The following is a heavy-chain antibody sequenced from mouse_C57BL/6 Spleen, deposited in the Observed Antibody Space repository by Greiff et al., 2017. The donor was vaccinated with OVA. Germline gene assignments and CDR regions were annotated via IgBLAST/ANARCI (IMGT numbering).Heavy chain of an antibody. Sequence: EVMLVESGGGLVKPGGSLKLSCAASGFTFSSYAMSWVRQTPEKRLEWVATISDGGSYTYYPDNVKGRFTISRDNAKNNLYLQMSHLKSEDTAMYYCARDMGNYFDYWGQGTTLTVSS. CDR1: GFTFSSYA. D-gene: IGHD1-1*02. J-gene: IGHJ2*01. V-gene: IGHV5-4*01. CDR3: ARDMGNYFDY. CDR2: ISDGGSYT.